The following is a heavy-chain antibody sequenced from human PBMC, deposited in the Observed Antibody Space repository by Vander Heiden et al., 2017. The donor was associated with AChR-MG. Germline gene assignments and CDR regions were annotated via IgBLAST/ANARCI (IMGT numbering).Heavy chain of an antibody. CDR1: GFTFSSYA. D-gene: IGHD2-2*01. Sequence: EVQLLEYGGRLVQPGGSLRLSCAASGFTFSSYAMSWVRQATGKGLEWVPAMRGMGGSTYYADSVKGQCTISRDNPKKTMYLQMNSLRAEDTAGYYCAHQDYWVQGSLITVSS. CDR2: MRGMGGST. V-gene: IGHV3-23*01. CDR3: AHQDY. J-gene: IGHJ4*02.